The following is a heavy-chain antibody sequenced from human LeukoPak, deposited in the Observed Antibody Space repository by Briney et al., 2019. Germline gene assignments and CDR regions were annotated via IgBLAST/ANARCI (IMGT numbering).Heavy chain of an antibody. CDR1: GGSISSGGYY. Sequence: NSSQTLSLTCTVSGGSISSGGYYWSWIRQHPGKGLEWIGYIYYSGSTYYNPSLKSRVTISVDTSKNQFSLKLSSVTAADTAVYYCARASLYCSGGSCYSGGSNWFDPWGQGTLVTVSS. CDR2: IYYSGST. CDR3: ARASLYCSGGSCYSGGSNWFDP. D-gene: IGHD2-15*01. V-gene: IGHV4-31*03. J-gene: IGHJ5*02.